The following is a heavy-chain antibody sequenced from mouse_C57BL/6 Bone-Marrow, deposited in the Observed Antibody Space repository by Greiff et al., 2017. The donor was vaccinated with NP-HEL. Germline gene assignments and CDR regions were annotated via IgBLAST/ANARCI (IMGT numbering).Heavy chain of an antibody. V-gene: IGHV5-9-1*02. CDR2: ISSGGDYT. CDR1: GFTFSSYA. D-gene: IGHD1-1*01. Sequence: EVQVVESGEGLVKPGGSLKLSCAASGFTFSSYAMSWVRQTPEQRLEWVGYISSGGDYTYYADTVKGRFTISRDNARNTMYLQMRSLKSEDTDMDYCTRDLSSPNWDFDVWGTGTTVTVSS. J-gene: IGHJ1*03. CDR3: TRDLSSPNWDFDV.